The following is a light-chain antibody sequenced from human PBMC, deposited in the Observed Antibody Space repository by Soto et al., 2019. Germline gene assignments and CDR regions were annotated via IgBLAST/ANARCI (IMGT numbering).Light chain of an antibody. CDR2: AAS. CDR3: QHYNSYSEA. CDR1: QTISDY. Sequence: DIQMTQSPSSLSASVGDRVTITCRTSQTISDYLNWYQHKPGKAPKLLISAASSLQSGVPSKFSGSGSETEFTLTISSLQPDDFATYYCQHYNSYSEAFGQGTKVDI. V-gene: IGKV1-16*02. J-gene: IGKJ1*01.